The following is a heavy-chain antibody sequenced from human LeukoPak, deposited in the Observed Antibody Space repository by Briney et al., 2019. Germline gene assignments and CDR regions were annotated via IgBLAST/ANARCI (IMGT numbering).Heavy chain of an antibody. D-gene: IGHD1-1*01. J-gene: IGHJ3*02. CDR3: TDLSTGDAFDI. Sequence: GGSLRLSCAASGFTFIKYWMHWVRQAPGKGPVWVARINSDGSSTSYADSVKGRFTISRDNAKNTLYLQMNSLRAEDTAVYYCTDLSTGDAFDIWGQGTMVTVSS. CDR1: GFTFIKYW. V-gene: IGHV3-74*01. CDR2: INSDGSST.